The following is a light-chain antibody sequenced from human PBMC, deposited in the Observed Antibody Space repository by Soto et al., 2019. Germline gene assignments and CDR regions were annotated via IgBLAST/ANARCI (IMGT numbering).Light chain of an antibody. CDR1: SSDVGSWNY. V-gene: IGLV2-11*01. CDR3: CSYAGLYSWV. CDR2: DIN. J-gene: IGLJ3*02. Sequence: QSALTQPRSVSGSPGQSVTISCTGTSSDVGSWNYVSWYQQYPGQAPKLIIYDINKRPSGVPDRFSGSKSGNTASLTISGLQVEDDADYYSCSYAGLYSWVFGGGTKLTVL.